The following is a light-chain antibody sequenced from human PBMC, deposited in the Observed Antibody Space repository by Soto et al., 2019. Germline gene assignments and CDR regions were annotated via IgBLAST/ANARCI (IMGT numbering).Light chain of an antibody. Sequence: EIVMTQSPATLSVSPGERATLSCRASQSVSSNLAWYQQKTGQAPRLLIYGASTRATGIPARFSGSGSGTEFPLTISSLQSEDFAVYYCQQYNNWPRGTFGQGTKLEIK. CDR3: QQYNNWPRGT. J-gene: IGKJ2*01. V-gene: IGKV3D-15*01. CDR2: GAS. CDR1: QSVSSN.